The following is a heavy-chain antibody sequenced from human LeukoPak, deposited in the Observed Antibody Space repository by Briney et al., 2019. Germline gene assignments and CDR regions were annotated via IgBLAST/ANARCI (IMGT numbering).Heavy chain of an antibody. D-gene: IGHD3-16*01. CDR2: ISYDGSNK. CDR1: GFTFSSYA. Sequence: GRSLRLSCAASGFTFSSYAMHWVRQAPGKGLEWVAVISYDGSNKYYADSVKGRFTISRDNSKNTLYLQMNSLRAEDTAVYYCARSGGAVDYWGQGTLVTVSS. CDR3: ARSGGAVDY. V-gene: IGHV3-30*04. J-gene: IGHJ4*02.